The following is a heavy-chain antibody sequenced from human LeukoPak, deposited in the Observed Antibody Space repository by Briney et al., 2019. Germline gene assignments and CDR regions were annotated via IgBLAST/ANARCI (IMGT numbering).Heavy chain of an antibody. D-gene: IGHD1-26*01. CDR1: GFTFSSYA. V-gene: IGHV3-23*01. CDR2: ISRSGGDT. CDR3: ARLGVGATRDAFDI. J-gene: IGHJ3*02. Sequence: PGGSLRLSCAASGFTFSSYAMTWVRQAPGKGLEWVSAISRSGGDTEYADSVKGRFTISRDNSKNTLYLQMNSLRAEDTALYYCARLGVGATRDAFDIWGQGTMVTVSS.